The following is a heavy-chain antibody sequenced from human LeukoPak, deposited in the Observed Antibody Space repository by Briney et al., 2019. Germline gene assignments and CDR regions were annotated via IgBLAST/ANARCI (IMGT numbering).Heavy chain of an antibody. D-gene: IGHD3-3*01. Sequence: SETLSLTYTVSGYFIRPDYYWGWIRHRTGKGPEWIGYPYYCGSTNYNPSLKSRVTISVDTSKNQFSLKLSSVTAADTAVYYCARDIYFWSGYDPLYYYYYMDVWGRGTTVTVSS. CDR3: ARDIYFWSGYDPLYYYYYMDV. V-gene: IGHV4-59*01. CDR1: GYFIRPDYY. CDR2: PYYCGST. J-gene: IGHJ6*03.